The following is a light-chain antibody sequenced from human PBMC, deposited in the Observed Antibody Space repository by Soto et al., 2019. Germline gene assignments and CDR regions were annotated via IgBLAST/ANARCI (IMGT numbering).Light chain of an antibody. V-gene: IGKV1-27*01. CDR2: AVS. CDR1: QGIRNY. Sequence: DIQMTQSPTSLSASVGDRVTITCRASQGIRNYVAWYQQIPGKAPKLLIYAVSTLQSGVPSRCSGSGSGTDFTLTINGLQPEDVATYSCQKYSSVPVFGPGTKVEIK. J-gene: IGKJ3*01. CDR3: QKYSSVPV.